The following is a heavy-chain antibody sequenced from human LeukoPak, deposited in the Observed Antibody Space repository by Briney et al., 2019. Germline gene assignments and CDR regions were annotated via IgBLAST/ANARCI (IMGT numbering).Heavy chain of an antibody. D-gene: IGHD6-19*01. J-gene: IGHJ4*02. Sequence: PGGSLRLSCVVSGFTVSSNYMSWVRQAPGKGLEWVSVIYSGGTTYYANSVRGRFTLSRDNSKNSLYPQMNSLRADDTAVYYCARGGPAFINIAVADPFDYWGQGTLVTVSS. CDR3: ARGGPAFINIAVADPFDY. CDR1: GFTVSSNY. V-gene: IGHV3-53*01. CDR2: IYSGGTT.